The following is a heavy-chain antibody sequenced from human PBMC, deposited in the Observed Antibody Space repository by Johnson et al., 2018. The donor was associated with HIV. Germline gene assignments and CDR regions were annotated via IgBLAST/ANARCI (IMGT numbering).Heavy chain of an antibody. J-gene: IGHJ3*02. CDR3: ARVARGDSSGHDAFGI. CDR2: IYSGGST. D-gene: IGHD3-22*01. Sequence: VQLVESGGGLIQPGGSLRLSCAASGFTVSSNYMSWVRQAPGKGLEWVSVIYSGGSTYHADSVKGRFTISRDNSKNTLYLQMNSLRAEDTAVYYCARVARGDSSGHDAFGIWGQGTMVTVSS. CDR1: GFTVSSNY. V-gene: IGHV3-66*03.